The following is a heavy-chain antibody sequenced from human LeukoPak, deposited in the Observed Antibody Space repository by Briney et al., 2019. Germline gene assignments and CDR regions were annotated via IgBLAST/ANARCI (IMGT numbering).Heavy chain of an antibody. CDR2: INPSGGST. J-gene: IGHJ3*02. CDR1: GYTFTSYY. D-gene: IGHD2-15*01. V-gene: IGHV1-46*01. Sequence: GASVKVSCKASGYTFTSYYMHWVRQAPGQGLEWMGIINPSGGSTSYAQKFQGRVTMTRDMSTSTVYMELSSLRSEDTAVYYCARPPSGGYDAFDIWGQGTMVTVSS. CDR3: ARPPSGGYDAFDI.